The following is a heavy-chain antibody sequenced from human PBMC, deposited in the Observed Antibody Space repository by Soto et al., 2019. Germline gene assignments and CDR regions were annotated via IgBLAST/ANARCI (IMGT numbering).Heavy chain of an antibody. CDR3: ARDIESVTAKHFFYYYAMDV. Sequence: SVKVSCKASGFTFSNYGLNWVRQAPGQGLEWMGWVSANNGHTNYAQNLQGRVSMTTDTSTSTAYMELRGLTFDDTAVYYCARDIESVTAKHFFYYYAMDVCGQGTTVTVSS. CDR1: GFTFSNYG. V-gene: IGHV1-18*01. J-gene: IGHJ6*02. CDR2: VSANNGHT. D-gene: IGHD1-20*01.